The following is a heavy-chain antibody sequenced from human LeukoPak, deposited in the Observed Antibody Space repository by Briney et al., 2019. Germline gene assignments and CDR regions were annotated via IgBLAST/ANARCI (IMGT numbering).Heavy chain of an antibody. CDR3: AKEGVRGLGNPLEY. J-gene: IGHJ4*02. Sequence: PGGSLRLSCAASGFTFSSYAMTWVRQTPGKGLEWVSGISASDNSTDYVDSVKGRFTISRDNSKNTLSLQMNSLRVEDTAVYYCAKEGVRGLGNPLEYWGQGTLVTVSS. D-gene: IGHD3-16*01. V-gene: IGHV3-23*01. CDR1: GFTFSSYA. CDR2: ISASDNST.